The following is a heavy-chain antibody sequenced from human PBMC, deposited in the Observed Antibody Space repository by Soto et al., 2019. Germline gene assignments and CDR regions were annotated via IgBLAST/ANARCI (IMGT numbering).Heavy chain of an antibody. CDR2: ISGSGGST. Sequence: EVHLLESGGVLVQPGGSLRLSCAASGFTFYNYAMNWVRQAPGKGLEWVSAISGSGGSTYYADSVKGRFTISRDNSKNTLYLQMNSLRAEDTAVYYCAKSLGGGYCSSWGQGTLVTVSS. CDR1: GFTFYNYA. CDR3: AKSLGGGYCSS. V-gene: IGHV3-23*01. J-gene: IGHJ4*02. D-gene: IGHD2-2*03.